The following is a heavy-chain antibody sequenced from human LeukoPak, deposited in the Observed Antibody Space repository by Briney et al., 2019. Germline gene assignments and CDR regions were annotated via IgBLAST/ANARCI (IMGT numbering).Heavy chain of an antibody. Sequence: SETLSLTCTVSGGSISDHYLSWIRQPAGKGLEWIGRMYVSGTTNYNPSLRSRVTMSMDTSNNRFSLRLRSVTAADTAVYYCARENYYDSSGYSEGMDVWGQGTTVTVS. V-gene: IGHV4-4*07. D-gene: IGHD3-22*01. CDR2: MYVSGTT. CDR3: ARENYYDSSGYSEGMDV. CDR1: GGSISDHY. J-gene: IGHJ6*02.